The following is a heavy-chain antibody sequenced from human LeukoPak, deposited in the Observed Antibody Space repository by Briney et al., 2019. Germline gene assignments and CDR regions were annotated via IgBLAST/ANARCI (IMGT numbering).Heavy chain of an antibody. Sequence: SETLSLTCAIYGGSFSGYYWSWIRQPPGKGLEWIGEIYHSGSTNYNPSLKSRVTISVDTSKNQFSLKLSSVTAADTAVYYCARVSGGYSYGPMIFDYWGQGTLVTVSS. D-gene: IGHD5-18*01. CDR1: GGSFSGYY. CDR2: IYHSGST. J-gene: IGHJ4*02. CDR3: ARVSGGYSYGPMIFDY. V-gene: IGHV4-34*01.